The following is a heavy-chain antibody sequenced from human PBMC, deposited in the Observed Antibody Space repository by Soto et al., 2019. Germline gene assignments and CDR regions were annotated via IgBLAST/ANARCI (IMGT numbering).Heavy chain of an antibody. Sequence: SGKVACKGSGVTVGSSTVPWVRQTRGQRLEWIGWSVVGSGNRNYAQKFQERVTITRDMSTSTAYMELSSLTSGDTAVYYCVADQGDTYYRLGYWG. CDR1: GVTVGSST. CDR2: SVVGSGNR. V-gene: IGHV1-58*01. CDR3: VADQGDTYYRLGY. D-gene: IGHD3-22*01. J-gene: IGHJ4*01.